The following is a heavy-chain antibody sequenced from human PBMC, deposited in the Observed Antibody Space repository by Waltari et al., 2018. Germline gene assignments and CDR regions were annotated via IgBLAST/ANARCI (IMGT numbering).Heavy chain of an antibody. V-gene: IGHV1-2*04. Sequence: QVQLVQSGAEVKKPGASVKVSCKASGYTFTGYYMHWVRQAPGQGLEWMGRINPNSGGTNYAQKVQGWVTMTRDTSISTAYMELSRLRSDDTAVYYCARGSTSGWYAFDYWGQGTLVTVSS. D-gene: IGHD6-19*01. J-gene: IGHJ4*02. CDR2: INPNSGGT. CDR1: GYTFTGYY. CDR3: ARGSTSGWYAFDY.